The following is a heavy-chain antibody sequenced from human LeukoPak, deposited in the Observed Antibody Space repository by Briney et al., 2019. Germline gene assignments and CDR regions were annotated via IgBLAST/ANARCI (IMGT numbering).Heavy chain of an antibody. CDR2: IDTGGTA. Sequence: GGSLRLSCAAAGFTVSTNYMSWVRQAPGKGLEGVSLIDTGGTAYYADSVKGRFTISRDNSKNTLYLQMNTLRAEDTAVYYCARNMGAVANYWGQGTLVTVSS. CDR3: ARNMGAVANY. CDR1: GFTVSTNY. D-gene: IGHD4-11*01. V-gene: IGHV3-66*01. J-gene: IGHJ4*02.